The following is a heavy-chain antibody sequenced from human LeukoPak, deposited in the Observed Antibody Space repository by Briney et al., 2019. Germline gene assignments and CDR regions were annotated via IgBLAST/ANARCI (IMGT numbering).Heavy chain of an antibody. CDR2: LSYSGST. CDR1: GGSISSYY. Sequence: SETLSLTCTVSGGSISSYYWSWIRQPPGKGLEWIGYLSYSGSTNSNPSLKSRVTISLDTSKNQFSLKLSSVTAADTAVYYCAGHHPRNTVDFWGQGTLVTVSS. J-gene: IGHJ4*02. CDR3: AGHHPRNTVDF. D-gene: IGHD2/OR15-2a*01. V-gene: IGHV4-59*08.